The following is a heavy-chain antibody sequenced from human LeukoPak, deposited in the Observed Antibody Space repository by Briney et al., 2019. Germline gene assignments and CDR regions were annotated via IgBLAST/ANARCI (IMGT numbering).Heavy chain of an antibody. CDR1: AFNISSYA. J-gene: IGHJ4*02. CDR3: AKAVGIGTTRLILDL. CDR2: IWFGGNNK. Sequence: PGRSLILSCAASAFNISSYAMHWVRQTPGKGLEWMAVIWFGGNNKFHADSVKGRFTISRDNSKNTLYLQMNSLRAEDTAVYYCAKAVGIGTTRLILDLWGQGTLVTVSS. D-gene: IGHD3-16*01. V-gene: IGHV3-33*06.